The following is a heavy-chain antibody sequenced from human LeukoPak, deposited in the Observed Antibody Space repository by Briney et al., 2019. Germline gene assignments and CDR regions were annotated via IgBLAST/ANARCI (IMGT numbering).Heavy chain of an antibody. CDR3: AKGAATVVGVGDAFDI. J-gene: IGHJ3*02. CDR1: GFTFDDYG. D-gene: IGHD4-23*01. V-gene: IGHV3-23*01. CDR2: ISGSGGTA. Sequence: GGSLRLSCAASGFTFDDYGMSWVRQAPGKGLEWVSAISGSGGTAYYADSVKGRFTISRDNSKNTLYLQINSLRAEDTAAYYCAKGAATVVGVGDAFDIWGQGTMVTVSS.